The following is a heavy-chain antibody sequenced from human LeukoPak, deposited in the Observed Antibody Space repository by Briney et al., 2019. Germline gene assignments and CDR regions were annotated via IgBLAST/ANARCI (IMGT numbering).Heavy chain of an antibody. CDR3: ARGYSSGWYSWFDP. CDR2: INPNSGGT. Sequence: GASVKVSRKASGYTFTGYYMHWVRQAPGQGLEWMGWINPNSGGTNYAQKFQGRVTMTRDTSISTAYMELSRLRSDDTAVYYCARGYSSGWYSWFDPWGQGTLVTVSS. D-gene: IGHD6-19*01. J-gene: IGHJ5*02. CDR1: GYTFTGYY. V-gene: IGHV1-2*02.